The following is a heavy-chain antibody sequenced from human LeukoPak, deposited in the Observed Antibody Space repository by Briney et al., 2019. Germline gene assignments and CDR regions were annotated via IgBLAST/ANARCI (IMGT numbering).Heavy chain of an antibody. CDR1: GGSISTYY. V-gene: IGHV4-59*01. CDR3: ARLNMDV. CDR2: IHYSGST. Sequence: SETLSLTCTVSGGSISTYYWSWIRQPPGKGLELIGYIHYSGSTTYNPSLKSRVTISVDTSKNQFSLKLSSVTAADTAVYYCARLNMDVWDQGTTVTVSS. J-gene: IGHJ6*02.